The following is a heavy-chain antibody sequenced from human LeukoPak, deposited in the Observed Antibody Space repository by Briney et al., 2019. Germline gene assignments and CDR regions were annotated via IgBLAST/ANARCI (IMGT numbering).Heavy chain of an antibody. CDR3: ARDWAYCGGDCYSNWFDP. D-gene: IGHD2-21*01. CDR2: IIPIFGTA. CDR1: GGTFSSYA. J-gene: IGHJ5*02. V-gene: IGHV1-69*05. Sequence: ASVKVSCKASGGTFSSYAISWVRQAPGQGLEWMGGIIPIFGTANYAQKFQGRVTITTDESTSTAYMELSSLRSEDTAVYYCARDWAYCGGDCYSNWFDPWGQGTLVTVSS.